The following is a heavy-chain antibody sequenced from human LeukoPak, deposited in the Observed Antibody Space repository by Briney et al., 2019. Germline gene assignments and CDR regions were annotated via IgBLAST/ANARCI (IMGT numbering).Heavy chain of an antibody. CDR3: AKCVSAYWSEN. CDR1: GYTFASYG. D-gene: IGHD3-3*01. V-gene: IGHV1-18*01. CDR2: ISAYNGNT. Sequence: GASVKVSCKASGYTFASYGISWVRQAPGQGLEWMGWISAYNGNTNYAQKFQGRLTMTTDTSTSTAYMELKSLRSNDTAMYYCAKCVSAYWSENWGQGTLVTVS. J-gene: IGHJ4*02.